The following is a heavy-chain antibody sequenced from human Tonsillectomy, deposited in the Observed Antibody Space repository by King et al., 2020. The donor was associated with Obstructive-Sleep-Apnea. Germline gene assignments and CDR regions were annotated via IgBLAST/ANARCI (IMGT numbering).Heavy chain of an antibody. D-gene: IGHD5-18*01. V-gene: IGHV3-30*18. CDR2: ISYDGSNK. Sequence: QLVQSGGGVVQPGRSLRLSCAASGFTFSSYGMHWVRQAPGKGLEWVAVISYDGSNKYYADSVKGRFTISRDNSKKTLYLQMNSLRAEDTALYYCANVDTAMSYYYYGMDVWGQGTTVTVSS. CDR3: ANVDTAMSYYYYGMDV. J-gene: IGHJ6*02. CDR1: GFTFSSYG.